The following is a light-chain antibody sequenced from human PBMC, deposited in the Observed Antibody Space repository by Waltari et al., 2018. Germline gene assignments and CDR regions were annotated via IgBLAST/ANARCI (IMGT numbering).Light chain of an antibody. Sequence: EIVLTQSPATLSLSPGERATLSCRASQSVSSYLAWYQQKPSQAPRLLIYDASNRATGIPARFSGSGSGTDFTLTISSLEPEDFAVYYCQQRSNWPPRYTFGQGTKLEI. V-gene: IGKV3-11*01. CDR2: DAS. CDR1: QSVSSY. CDR3: QQRSNWPPRYT. J-gene: IGKJ2*01.